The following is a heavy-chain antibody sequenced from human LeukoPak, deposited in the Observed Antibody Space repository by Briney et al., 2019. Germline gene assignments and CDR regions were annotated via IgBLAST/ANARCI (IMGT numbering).Heavy chain of an antibody. J-gene: IGHJ5*02. D-gene: IGHD3-16*01. CDR3: ARLSWPGRGSRFDP. V-gene: IGHV4-59*08. CDR2: ISDSGST. CDR1: GGSISSYY. Sequence: SETLSLTCTVSGGSISSYYWSWIRQPPGKGLEWIGYISDSGSTNSNPSLNSRATISVDTSKNQFSLQLNSVTAADTAMYYRARLSWPGRGSRFDPWGQGTLVTVSS.